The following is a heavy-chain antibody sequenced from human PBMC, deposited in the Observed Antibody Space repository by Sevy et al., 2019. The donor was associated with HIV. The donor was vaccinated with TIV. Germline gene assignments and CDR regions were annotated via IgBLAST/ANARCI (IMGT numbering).Heavy chain of an antibody. Sequence: GGSLRLSCAASGFTFSYSGMHWVRQAPGKGLEWVTFIQYDGRNRYYADSVKGRFTISRDNSKNTLYLQMNSLRGDDTAVYYCAKNTAAVGTGGFDYWGQGALVTVSS. CDR2: IQYDGRNR. J-gene: IGHJ4*02. CDR1: GFTFSYSG. CDR3: AKNTAAVGTGGFDY. D-gene: IGHD6-13*01. V-gene: IGHV3-30*02.